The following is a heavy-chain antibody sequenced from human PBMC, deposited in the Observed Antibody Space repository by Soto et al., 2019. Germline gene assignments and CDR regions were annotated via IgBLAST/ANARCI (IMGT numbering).Heavy chain of an antibody. CDR1: DGSVSSPTYY. Sequence: SETLSLTCTVSDGSVSSPTYYWGWVRHPPGKGLQWIGNVYYSGSTFYNPSLKSRVTVSIDTSKNQFSLSLGALTASDTAVYYCARVLTGSRAFDFWGQRALVTVSS. V-gene: IGHV4-39*01. J-gene: IGHJ4*02. D-gene: IGHD1-20*01. CDR3: ARVLTGSRAFDF. CDR2: VYYSGST.